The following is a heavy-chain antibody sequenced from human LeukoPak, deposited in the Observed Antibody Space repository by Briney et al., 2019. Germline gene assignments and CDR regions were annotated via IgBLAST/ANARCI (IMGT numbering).Heavy chain of an antibody. CDR2: IYYDGSNQ. D-gene: IGHD3-9*01. J-gene: IGHJ6*02. Sequence: GGSLRLSCVVSGLRFRNYGMHWVRQAPGKGLEWVAVIYYDGSNQYYADSVKGRFTVSRDNAKNTLYLQMNSLRAEDTAVYYCAREIRYFDPYGMDVWGQGTTVTVSS. CDR1: GLRFRNYG. CDR3: AREIRYFDPYGMDV. V-gene: IGHV3-30*03.